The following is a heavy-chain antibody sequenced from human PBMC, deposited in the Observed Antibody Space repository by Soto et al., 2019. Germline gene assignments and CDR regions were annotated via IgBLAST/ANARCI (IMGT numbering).Heavy chain of an antibody. J-gene: IGHJ5*02. CDR3: ARENIVVVPAAIWFDP. CDR2: IYYSGST. Sequence: PSETLSLTCTVSGGSISSYYCSWIRQPPGKGLEWIGYIYYSGSTNYNPSLKSRVTISVDTSKNQFSLKLSSVTAADTAVYYCARENIVVVPAAIWFDPWGQGTLVTVSS. CDR1: GGSISSYY. D-gene: IGHD2-2*01. V-gene: IGHV4-59*01.